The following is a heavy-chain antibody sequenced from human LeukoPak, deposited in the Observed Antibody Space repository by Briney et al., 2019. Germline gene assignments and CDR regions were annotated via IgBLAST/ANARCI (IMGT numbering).Heavy chain of an antibody. D-gene: IGHD1-26*01. J-gene: IGHJ6*02. V-gene: IGHV3-48*02. CDR3: ARDLGSGSNYRYYYGMDV. CDR2: ISTTSSTI. Sequence: GGSLGLSCAASGFTFRYYSMNWVHQAPGKGLEWVSYISTTSSTIYYADSVKGRFTISRANAKNSLYLQMNSLRDEDTAVYYCARDLGSGSNYRYYYGMDVWGQGTTVTVSS. CDR1: GFTFRYYS.